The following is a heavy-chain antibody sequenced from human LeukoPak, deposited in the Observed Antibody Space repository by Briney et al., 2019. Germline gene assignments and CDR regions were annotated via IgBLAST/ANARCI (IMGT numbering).Heavy chain of an antibody. J-gene: IGHJ6*03. CDR2: IIPIFGTA. Sequence: SVKVSCKASGGTFSSYAISWVRQAPGQGLEWMGGIIPIFGTANYAQKFQGRVTITADKSTSTAYMELSSLRSEDTAVYYCARVSRLSSLGAYYYYMDVWGKGTTVTISS. CDR3: ARVSRLSSLGAYYYYMDV. V-gene: IGHV1-69*06. CDR1: GGTFSSYA.